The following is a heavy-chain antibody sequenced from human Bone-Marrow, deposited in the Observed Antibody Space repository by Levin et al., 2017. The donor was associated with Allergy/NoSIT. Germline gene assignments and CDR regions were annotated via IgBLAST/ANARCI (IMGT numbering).Heavy chain of an antibody. J-gene: IGHJ5*02. V-gene: IGHV1-18*01. CDR1: GYSFTSNG. Sequence: AGESLKISCKASGYSFTSNGISWVRQAPGQGLEWMGWITVHNGDTNYAQKFQGRVIMTTDTSTNTAYMELRSLRSDDTAVYYCTRVACSGGNCFAVYNWLDPWGQGTLITVSS. CDR2: ITVHNGDT. D-gene: IGHD2-15*01. CDR3: TRVACSGGNCFAVYNWLDP.